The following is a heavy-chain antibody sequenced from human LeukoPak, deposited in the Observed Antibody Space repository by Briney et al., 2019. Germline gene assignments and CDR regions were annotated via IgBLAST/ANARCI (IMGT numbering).Heavy chain of an antibody. D-gene: IGHD2-8*01. J-gene: IGHJ4*02. V-gene: IGHV4-38-2*01. CDR2: IYHSGST. CDR3: ASAGYCTNGVCSNLAINFDY. Sequence: SETPSLTCAVSGYSISSGYYWGWIRQPPGKGLEWIGSIYHSGSTYYNPSLKSRVTISVDTSKNQFSLKLSSVTAADTAVYYCASAGYCTNGVCSNLAINFDYWGQGTLVTVSS. CDR1: GYSISSGYY.